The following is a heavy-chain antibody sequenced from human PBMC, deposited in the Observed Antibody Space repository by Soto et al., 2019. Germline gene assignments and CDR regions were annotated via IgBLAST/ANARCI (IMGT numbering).Heavy chain of an antibody. D-gene: IGHD3-22*01. CDR2: IYSGGST. J-gene: IGHJ3*02. CDR1: GFTVSSNY. V-gene: IGHV3-66*01. CDR3: ARAYDSSGYYYTHDAFDI. Sequence: GGSLRLSCAASGFTVSSNYMSWVRQAPGKGLEWVSVIYSGGSTYYADSVKGRFTISRDNSKNTLYLQMNSLRAEDTAVYYCARAYDSSGYYYTHDAFDIWGQGTMVTVS.